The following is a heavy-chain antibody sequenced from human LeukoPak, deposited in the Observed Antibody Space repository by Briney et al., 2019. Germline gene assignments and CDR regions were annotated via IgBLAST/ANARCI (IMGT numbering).Heavy chain of an antibody. Sequence: SETLSLTCTVSGGSLSSYYWSWIRHPPGKGLEWIGYIYYSGSTNYNPSLKSRVTISVDTSKNQFSLKLSSVTAADTAVYYCARYDSSGYYYFDYWGQGTLVTVSS. CDR2: IYYSGST. J-gene: IGHJ4*02. CDR1: GGSLSSYY. D-gene: IGHD3-22*01. V-gene: IGHV4-59*08. CDR3: ARYDSSGYYYFDY.